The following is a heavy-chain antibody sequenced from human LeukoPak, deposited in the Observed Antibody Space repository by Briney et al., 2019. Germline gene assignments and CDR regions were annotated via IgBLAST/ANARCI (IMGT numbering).Heavy chain of an antibody. V-gene: IGHV1-24*01. Sequence: ASVKVSCKLFGYTLTELSMHWVRQPPGKGLEWMGGFDPVDGETIYAQKFQGGVTMTEDTSTDTAYMELSSLRSEDTAVYYCATDFSIAPHFDYWGQGTLVTVSS. CDR3: ATDFSIAPHFDY. CDR2: FDPVDGET. J-gene: IGHJ4*02. D-gene: IGHD6-6*01. CDR1: GYTLTELS.